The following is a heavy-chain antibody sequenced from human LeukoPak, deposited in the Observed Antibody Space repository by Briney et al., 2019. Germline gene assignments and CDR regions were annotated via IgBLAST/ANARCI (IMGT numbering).Heavy chain of an antibody. J-gene: IGHJ4*02. V-gene: IGHV3-23*01. CDR3: AKELRITMIVVVIPDFDY. D-gene: IGHD3-22*01. CDR1: GFTFSSYA. CDR2: ISGSGGST. Sequence: GGSLRLSCAASGFTFSSYAMSWVRQAPGKGLEWVSAISGSGGSTYYADSVKGRFTISRDNSKNTLYLQMNSLRAEDTAVYYCAKELRITMIVVVIPDFDYWGQGTPVTVFS.